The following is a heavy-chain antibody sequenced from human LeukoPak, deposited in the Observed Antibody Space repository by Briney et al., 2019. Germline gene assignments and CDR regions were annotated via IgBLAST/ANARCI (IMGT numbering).Heavy chain of an antibody. D-gene: IGHD3-10*01. Sequence: GGSLRLSCAASGFTFSSYSMNWVRQAPGKGLEWVSSISSSSSYIYYADSVKGRFTISRDNAKNSLYLQMNSLRAEDTAVYYCARDGTVRGVITYYFDYWGQGTLVTVSS. CDR3: ARDGTVRGVITYYFDY. CDR1: GFTFSSYS. J-gene: IGHJ4*02. V-gene: IGHV3-21*01. CDR2: ISSSSSYI.